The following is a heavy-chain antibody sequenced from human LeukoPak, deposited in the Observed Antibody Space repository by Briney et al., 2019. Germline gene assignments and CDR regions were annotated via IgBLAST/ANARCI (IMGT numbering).Heavy chain of an antibody. D-gene: IGHD3-22*01. CDR2: ISSDGRKT. V-gene: IGHV3-30*04. Sequence: GGSLRLSCAASGFTFRSYAIHWVRQAPGKGLGWVALISSDGRKTYYADSVRGRFTLSRDNSKNTLFLQMNSLRDEDTAVYYCARSRGASGYYWVDYWGQGTLVTVSS. J-gene: IGHJ4*02. CDR3: ARSRGASGYYWVDY. CDR1: GFTFRSYA.